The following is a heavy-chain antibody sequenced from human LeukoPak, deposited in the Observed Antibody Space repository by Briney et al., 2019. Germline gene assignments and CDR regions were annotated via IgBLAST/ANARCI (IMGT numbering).Heavy chain of an antibody. J-gene: IGHJ4*02. V-gene: IGHV4-34*01. Sequence: PGGSLRLSCAASGFTFSSYAMSWIRQPPGKGLEWIGEINHSGSTNYNPSLKSRVTISVDTSKNQFSLKLSSVTAADTAVYYCARGLTLDYWGQGTLVTVSS. CDR3: ARGLTLDY. CDR1: GFTFSSYA. CDR2: INHSGST.